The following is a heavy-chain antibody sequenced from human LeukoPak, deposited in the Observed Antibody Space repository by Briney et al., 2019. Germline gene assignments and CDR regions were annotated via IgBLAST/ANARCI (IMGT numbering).Heavy chain of an antibody. D-gene: IGHD2-15*01. J-gene: IGHJ4*02. CDR1: VITFTSAW. CDR2: IKSKNDGGTT. V-gene: IGHV3-15*01. CDR3: TTDGGIPIRPLFDF. Sequence: GGSLRLSCAASVITFTSAWMGCVRQAPGKGLECGGRIKSKNDGGTTDYAGHGRGSFTVSKDDSKITSYLQMNNLKIEDTAVYYCTTDGGIPIRPLFDFWGQGTLVTVSS.